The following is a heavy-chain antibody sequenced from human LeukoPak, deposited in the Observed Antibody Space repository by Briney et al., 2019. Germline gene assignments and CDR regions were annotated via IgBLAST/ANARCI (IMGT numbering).Heavy chain of an antibody. CDR3: ARLKRDAFDI. Sequence: PSETLSLTCAVYGGSFSGCYWSWIRQPPGKGLEWIGEINHSGSTNYNPSLKSRVTISVDTSKNQFSLKLSSVTAADTAVYYCARLKRDAFDIWGQGTMVTVSS. CDR1: GGSFSGCY. J-gene: IGHJ3*02. V-gene: IGHV4-34*01. CDR2: INHSGST.